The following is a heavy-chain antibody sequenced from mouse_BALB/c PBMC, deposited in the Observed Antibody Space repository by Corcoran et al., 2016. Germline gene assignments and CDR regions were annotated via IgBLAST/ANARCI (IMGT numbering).Heavy chain of an antibody. J-gene: IGHJ1*01. CDR3: ARVYDGYQPWRYWYFDV. Sequence: QIQLVQSGPELKKPGETVKISCKASGYTFTNYGMNWVKQAPGKGLKWMGWINTYTGEPTYADDFKGRFAFSLETSASTAYLQINNLKNEDMATYVCARVYDGYQPWRYWYFDVWGAGTTVTVSS. D-gene: IGHD2-3*01. V-gene: IGHV9-1*02. CDR2: INTYTGEP. CDR1: GYTFTNYG.